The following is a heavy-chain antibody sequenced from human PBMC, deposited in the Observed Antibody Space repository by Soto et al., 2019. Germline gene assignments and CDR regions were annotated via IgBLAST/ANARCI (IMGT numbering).Heavy chain of an antibody. V-gene: IGHV1-8*01. CDR2: MNPNSGNT. J-gene: IGHJ3*02. D-gene: IGHD3-10*01. Sequence: EASVKVSCKASGYTFTSYDINWVRQATGQGLEWMGWMNPNSGNTGYAQKFQGRVTMTRNTSISTAYMELSSLRSEDTAVYYCAGAQDGLDAFDIWGQGTMVTVSS. CDR3: AGAQDGLDAFDI. CDR1: GYTFTSYD.